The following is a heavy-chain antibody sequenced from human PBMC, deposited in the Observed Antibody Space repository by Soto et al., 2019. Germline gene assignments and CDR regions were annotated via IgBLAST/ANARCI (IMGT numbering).Heavy chain of an antibody. V-gene: IGHV3-30*18. CDR2: ISYDGSDK. Sequence: QVQLVESGGGVVQPGMSLRHSCAASGFTFSSYGMHWVRQAPGKGLEWVAVISYDGSDKYYPDSVKGRFTISRDNSRSTLYLQMNSLRIEDTAVYYCAKGQGPFFQHWGQGTLVTVSS. J-gene: IGHJ1*01. CDR1: GFTFSSYG. CDR3: AKGQGPFFQH.